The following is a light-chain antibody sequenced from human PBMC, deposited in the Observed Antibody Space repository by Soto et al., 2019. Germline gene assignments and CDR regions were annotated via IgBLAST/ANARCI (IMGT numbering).Light chain of an antibody. CDR1: QSISSY. CDR2: AAS. J-gene: IGKJ4*01. CDR3: QQSYSTPLT. Sequence: DIQMTQSPSSLSASVGDRVTITCRASQSISSYLNWYQQKPGKAPKLLIYAASSLQSGVPSRFSGSGSGTDFTLTISSLLPEDVATYYCQQSYSTPLTFGGGTKVEIK. V-gene: IGKV1-39*01.